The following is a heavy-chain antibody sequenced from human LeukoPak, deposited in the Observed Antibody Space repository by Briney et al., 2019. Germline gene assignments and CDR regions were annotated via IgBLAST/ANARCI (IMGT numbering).Heavy chain of an antibody. CDR2: ISYDGSNK. J-gene: IGHJ4*02. CDR3: ARADYSNSLFDY. D-gene: IGHD4-11*01. Sequence: PGGSLRLSCAASGFTFSSYAMHWIRQAPGKGLEWVAVISYDGSNKYYADSVKGRFTISRDNSKNTLYLQMNSLRAEDTAVYYCARADYSNSLFDYWGQGTLVTVSS. CDR1: GFTFSSYA. V-gene: IGHV3-30-3*01.